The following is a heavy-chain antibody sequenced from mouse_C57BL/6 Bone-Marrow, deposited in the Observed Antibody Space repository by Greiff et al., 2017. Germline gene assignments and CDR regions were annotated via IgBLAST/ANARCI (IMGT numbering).Heavy chain of an antibody. Sequence: QVQLQQSGAELVRPGTSVKVSCKASGYAFTNYLIEWVKQRPGQGLEWIGVINPGRGGTNYNEKFKGKATLTADKSSSTAYMQLSSLTSEDSAVYFCARSPYYGSSYDYFDYWGQGTTRTVSS. D-gene: IGHD1-1*01. J-gene: IGHJ2*01. CDR3: ARSPYYGSSYDYFDY. V-gene: IGHV1-54*01. CDR1: GYAFTNYL. CDR2: INPGRGGT.